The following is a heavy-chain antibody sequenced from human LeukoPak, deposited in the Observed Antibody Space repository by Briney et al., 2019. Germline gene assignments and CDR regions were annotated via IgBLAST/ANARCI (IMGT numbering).Heavy chain of an antibody. CDR2: INHSGST. D-gene: IGHD3-10*01. J-gene: IGHJ4*02. CDR1: GGSFSGYY. Sequence: SETLSLTCAVYGGSFSGYYWSWIRRPPGKGLEWIGEINHSGSTNYNPSLKSRVTISVDTSKNQFSLKLSSVTAADTAVYYCARVRGYGSGSYHRIGPHDYWGQGTLVTVSS. V-gene: IGHV4-34*01. CDR3: ARVRGYGSGSYHRIGPHDY.